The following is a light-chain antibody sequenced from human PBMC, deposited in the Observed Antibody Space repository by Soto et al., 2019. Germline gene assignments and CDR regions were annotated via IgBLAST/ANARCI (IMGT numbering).Light chain of an antibody. CDR2: GAS. CDR1: ETVITSY. CDR3: QRYGHSSPRYT. V-gene: IGKV3-20*01. Sequence: EIVLTQSPDTLSLSPGERATFSCRANETVITSYLAWYHQKPGQAPRLLIYGASNRATGIPDRFSGSGSGTDFTLTISRLEPEDFAVYYCQRYGHSSPRYTFGQGTKLESK. J-gene: IGKJ2*01.